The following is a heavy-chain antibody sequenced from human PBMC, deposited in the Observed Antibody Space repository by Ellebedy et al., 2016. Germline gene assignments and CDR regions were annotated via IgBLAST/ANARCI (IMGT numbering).Heavy chain of an antibody. J-gene: IGHJ3*02. Sequence: ASVKVSCKEFGYTFTKYYLSWVRQAPGQGLEWMGIINPSDGRTSYTQKFQGRVTMTRDRSTSTVYMELSSLRSEDTAVYYCAREGYLAAPGRNDAFDIWGQGTMVTVSS. CDR3: AREGYLAAPGRNDAFDI. V-gene: IGHV1-46*01. D-gene: IGHD6-13*01. CDR2: INPSDGRT. CDR1: GYTFTKYY.